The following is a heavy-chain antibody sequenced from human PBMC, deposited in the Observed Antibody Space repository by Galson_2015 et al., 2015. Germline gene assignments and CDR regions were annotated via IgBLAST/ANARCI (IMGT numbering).Heavy chain of an antibody. D-gene: IGHD3-10*01. CDR3: AVLFPSEYYYGSGSFDI. V-gene: IGHV1-3*01. J-gene: IGHJ3*02. CDR1: GYTFTSYA. Sequence: SVKVSCKASGYTFTSYAMHWVRQAPGQRLEWMGWINAGNGNTIYSQKFQGRVTITRDTSASTAYMELSSLRSEDTAVYYCAVLFPSEYYYGSGSFDIWGQGTMVTVSS. CDR2: INAGNGNT.